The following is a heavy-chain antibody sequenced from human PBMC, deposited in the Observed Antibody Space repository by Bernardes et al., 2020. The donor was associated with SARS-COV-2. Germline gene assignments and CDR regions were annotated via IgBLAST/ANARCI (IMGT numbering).Heavy chain of an antibody. CDR3: ARDSIAAAGAYYYYGMDV. D-gene: IGHD6-13*01. J-gene: IGHJ6*02. V-gene: IGHV3-7*01. Sequence: GGSLRLSCAASGFTFSSYWMSWVRQAPGKGLELVANIKQDGSEKYYVDSVKGRFTISRDNAKNSLYLQMNSLRAEDTAVYYCARDSIAAAGAYYYYGMDVWGQGTTVTVSS. CDR1: GFTFSSYW. CDR2: IKQDGSEK.